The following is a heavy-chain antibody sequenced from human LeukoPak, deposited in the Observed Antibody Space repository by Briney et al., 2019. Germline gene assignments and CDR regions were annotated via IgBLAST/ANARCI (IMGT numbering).Heavy chain of an antibody. J-gene: IGHJ3*02. CDR1: GFTFSSYA. D-gene: IGHD3-22*01. CDR3: ARDSRVTMIVVEPLFDI. Sequence: GGSLRLSCAAPGFTFSSYAMHWVRLAPGKGLEWVAVISYDGSNKYYADSVKGRFTISRDNSKNTLYLQMNSLRAEDTAVYYCARDSRVTMIVVEPLFDIWGQGTMVTVSS. V-gene: IGHV3-30*04. CDR2: ISYDGSNK.